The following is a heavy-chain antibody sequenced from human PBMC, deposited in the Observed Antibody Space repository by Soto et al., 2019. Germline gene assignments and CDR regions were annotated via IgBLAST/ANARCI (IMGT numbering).Heavy chain of an antibody. V-gene: IGHV4-4*02. CDR1: GGSITYGNW. CDR3: ARVFYSSSWYY. D-gene: IGHD6-13*01. J-gene: IGHJ4*02. Sequence: SETLSLTCDVSGGSITYGNWWIWVRQPPAKGLEWIGEIYPSGSTNYNPSLKRQVTLSLDKSKNQFSLKLTSVTAADTAVYYCARVFYSSSWYYWGQGTLVTVSS. CDR2: IYPSGST.